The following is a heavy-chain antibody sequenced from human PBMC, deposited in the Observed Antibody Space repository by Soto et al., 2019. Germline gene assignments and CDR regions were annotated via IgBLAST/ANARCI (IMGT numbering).Heavy chain of an antibody. D-gene: IGHD3-3*01. V-gene: IGHV3-23*01. CDR2: ISVSDGKT. CDR1: GFSFESYA. CDR3: ARWSYLDY. Sequence: GSLGLTCAASGFSFESYALGWVRQAPGKGLEWVSTISVSDGKTFYADSVKGRFSISRDTSQSTLYLQMNSLRADDTAMYYCARWSYLDYWGQGTRVTVSS. J-gene: IGHJ4*02.